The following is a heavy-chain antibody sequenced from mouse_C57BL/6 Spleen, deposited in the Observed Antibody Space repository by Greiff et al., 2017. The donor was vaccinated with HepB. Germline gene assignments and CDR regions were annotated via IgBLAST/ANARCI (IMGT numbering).Heavy chain of an antibody. D-gene: IGHD2-2*01. CDR3: ARFGYDQAWFAY. V-gene: IGHV3-6*01. Sequence: VQLKESGPGLVKPSQSLSLTCSVTGYSITSGYYWNWIRQFPGNKLEWMGYISYDGSNNYNPSLKNRISITRDTSKNQFFLKLNSVTTEDTATYYCARFGYDQAWFAYWGQGTLVTVSA. CDR1: GYSITSGYY. J-gene: IGHJ3*01. CDR2: ISYDGSN.